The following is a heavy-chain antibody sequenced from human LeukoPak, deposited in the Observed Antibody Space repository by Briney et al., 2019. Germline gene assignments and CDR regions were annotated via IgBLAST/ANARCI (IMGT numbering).Heavy chain of an antibody. CDR1: GFTFSNFG. V-gene: IGHV3-48*04. J-gene: IGHJ4*02. D-gene: IGHD3-9*01. CDR3: ARDEGNTGYYY. Sequence: GGPLRLSCAASGFTFSNFGVNGVRQAPGKGLEWVSYISSRSSTIYYADSVKGRCTISRDNAKNSLYLQMNSLRAEDTAVYYCARDEGNTGYYYWGQGTLVTVSS. CDR2: ISSRSSTI.